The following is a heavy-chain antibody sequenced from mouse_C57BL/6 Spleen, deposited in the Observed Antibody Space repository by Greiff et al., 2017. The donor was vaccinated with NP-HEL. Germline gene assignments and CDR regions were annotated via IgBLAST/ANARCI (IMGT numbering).Heavy chain of an antibody. CDR1: GYTFTSYW. CDR3: ARGIYDGYYVDYAMDY. V-gene: IGHV1-55*01. J-gene: IGHJ4*01. Sequence: QVQLQQPGAELVKPGASVKMSCKASGYTFTSYWITWVKQRPGQGLEWIGDIYPGSGSTNYNEKFKSKATLPVDTSSRTAYMQLSSLTSEDSAVYYCARGIYDGYYVDYAMDYWGQGTSVTVSS. D-gene: IGHD2-3*01. CDR2: IYPGSGST.